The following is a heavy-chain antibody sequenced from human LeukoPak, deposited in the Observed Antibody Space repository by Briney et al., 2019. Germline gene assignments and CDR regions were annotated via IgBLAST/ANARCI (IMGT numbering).Heavy chain of an antibody. Sequence: GGSLRLSCAASGFTFSSYSMNWVRQAPGKGLEWVSSISSSSYIYYADSVKGRFTISRDNAKNSLYLQMNSLRAEDTAVYYCARALPHVSGDYWGQGTLVTVSS. CDR1: GFTFSSYS. CDR3: ARALPHVSGDY. CDR2: ISSSSYI. D-gene: IGHD3-16*01. J-gene: IGHJ4*02. V-gene: IGHV3-21*01.